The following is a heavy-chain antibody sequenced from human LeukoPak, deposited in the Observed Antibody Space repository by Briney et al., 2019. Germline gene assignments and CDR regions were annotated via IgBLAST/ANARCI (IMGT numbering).Heavy chain of an antibody. V-gene: IGHV1-69*05. Sequence: GASVKVSCKASGGTCSSYAISWVRQAPGQALEWMGGIIPIFGTANYAQKFQGRVTITTDESTSTAYMELSSLRSEDTAVYYCARGPPYSGSTEFDYWGQGTLVTVSS. CDR1: GGTCSSYA. J-gene: IGHJ4*02. CDR2: IIPIFGTA. CDR3: ARGPPYSGSTEFDY. D-gene: IGHD1-26*01.